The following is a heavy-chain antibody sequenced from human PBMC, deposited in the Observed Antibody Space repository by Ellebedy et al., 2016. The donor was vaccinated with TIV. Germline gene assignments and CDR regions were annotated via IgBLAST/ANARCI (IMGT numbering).Heavy chain of an antibody. Sequence: GESLKISCAASGFTFSNYWMHWVRQAPGKGLEWVANIKQDGSAKYYVDPVEGRFAISRDNAKSSLYLQMNSLRAEDTAVYYCVRDRYDSDLDYWGQGTLVTVSS. CDR1: GFTFSNYW. CDR2: IKQDGSAK. J-gene: IGHJ4*02. D-gene: IGHD3-22*01. CDR3: VRDRYDSDLDY. V-gene: IGHV3-7*03.